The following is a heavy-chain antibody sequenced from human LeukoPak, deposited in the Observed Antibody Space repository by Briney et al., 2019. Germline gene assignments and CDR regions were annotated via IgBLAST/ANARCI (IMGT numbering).Heavy chain of an antibody. Sequence: GGSLRLSCAASGFTFSSYAMHWVRQAPGKGLEWVAVISYDGSNKYYADSVKGRFTISRDNSKNTLYLQMNSLRAEDTAVYYCARALGSRSSIAAFLDYWGQGTLVTVSS. J-gene: IGHJ4*02. CDR2: ISYDGSNK. D-gene: IGHD6-6*01. CDR1: GFTFSSYA. V-gene: IGHV3-30-3*01. CDR3: ARALGSRSSIAAFLDY.